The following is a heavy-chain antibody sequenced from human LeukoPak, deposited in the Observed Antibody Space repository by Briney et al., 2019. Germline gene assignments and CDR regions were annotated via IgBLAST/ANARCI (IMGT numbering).Heavy chain of an antibody. CDR3: TRYTNDPFDY. V-gene: IGHV3-33*01. J-gene: IGHJ4*02. CDR1: GFTFGGYG. D-gene: IGHD2-2*02. CDR2: IAYDGSRA. Sequence: SGGSLRLSCAGSGFTFGGYGMHWFRQTPGKGLEWVAVIAYDGSRAFYADSVKGRFTISRDNSKNTMSVQMDDLRAEDTAVYYCTRYTNDPFDYWGQGPLVTVSS.